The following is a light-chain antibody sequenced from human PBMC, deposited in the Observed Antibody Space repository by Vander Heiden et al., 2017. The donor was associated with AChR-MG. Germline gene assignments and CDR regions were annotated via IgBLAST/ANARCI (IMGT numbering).Light chain of an antibody. V-gene: IGLV3-21*03. J-gene: IGLJ3*02. CDR2: DDS. CDR1: NIGRKS. CDR3: QVWDSSSDHPGV. Sequence: SCVLPQPPSVSVAPGKPARITCGGNNIGRKSVNWYQQKQGQAPVLVVYDDSDRPSGIPERFSGSNSGNTATLTISRVEAGDEADYYCQVWDSSSDHPGVFGGGTKLTVL.